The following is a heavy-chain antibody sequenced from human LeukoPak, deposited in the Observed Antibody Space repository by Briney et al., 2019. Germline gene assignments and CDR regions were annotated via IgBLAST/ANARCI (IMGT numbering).Heavy chain of an antibody. V-gene: IGHV3-74*01. CDR1: GFTFSSSW. D-gene: IGHD6-13*01. CDR2: MNSDGSVR. Sequence: GGSLRLSCTASGFTFSSSWMHWVRQVPGKGLLWVSRMNSDGSVRTYADSVKGRFTISRDNAKNTLYLQMNSLRAEDTAVYYCARSFYTSSRFALWGQGTMVTVSS. CDR3: ARSFYTSSRFAL. J-gene: IGHJ3*01.